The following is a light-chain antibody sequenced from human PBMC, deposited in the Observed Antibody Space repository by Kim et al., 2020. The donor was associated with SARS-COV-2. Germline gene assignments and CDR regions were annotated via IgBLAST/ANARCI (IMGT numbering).Light chain of an antibody. J-gene: IGLJ3*02. CDR3: QAWDSSTAGV. V-gene: IGLV3-1*01. CDR1: KLGDKY. Sequence: SYELTQPPSVSVSPGQTASITCSGDKLGDKYACWYQQKPGQSPVLVIYEDSKRPSGIPERFSGSNSGNTATLTIRGTQAMDEADYYCQAWDSSTAGVFGGGTQLTVL. CDR2: EDS.